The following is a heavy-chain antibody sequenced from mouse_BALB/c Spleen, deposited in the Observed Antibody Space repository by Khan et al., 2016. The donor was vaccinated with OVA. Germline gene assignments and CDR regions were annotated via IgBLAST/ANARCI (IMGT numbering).Heavy chain of an antibody. CDR3: ARGMGLLRGAMDY. J-gene: IGHJ4*01. D-gene: IGHD2-3*01. Sequence: VQLKQSGPELVKPGASVKMSCKASGYTFTTYVIHWVKKKPGQGLEWFGYINPYNDDTKYNEKFKGKATLTSDKSYTTAYMEFSSLTSEDSAVYYCARGMGLLRGAMDYWGQGTSVTVSS. CDR2: INPYNDDT. CDR1: GYTFTTYV. V-gene: IGHV1S136*01.